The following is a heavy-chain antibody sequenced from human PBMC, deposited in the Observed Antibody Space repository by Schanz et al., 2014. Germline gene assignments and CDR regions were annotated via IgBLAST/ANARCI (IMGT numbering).Heavy chain of an antibody. V-gene: IGHV1-18*01. Sequence: QVQLVQSGGEVKKPEASATVSCKASGYTFNNHGISWVRQAPGQGLEWMGWISVYHGHTNYAEKVHGRVTMTTDTSTSTAYMELRSLISDDTAVYYCVRDAGWAFGDYHGMDVWGQGTSVTVSS. CDR1: GYTFNNHG. CDR2: ISVYHGHT. J-gene: IGHJ6*02. D-gene: IGHD3-10*01. CDR3: VRDAGWAFGDYHGMDV.